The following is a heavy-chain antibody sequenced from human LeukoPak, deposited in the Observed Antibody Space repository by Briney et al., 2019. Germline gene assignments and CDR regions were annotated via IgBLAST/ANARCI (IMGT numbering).Heavy chain of an antibody. CDR2: IYYSGST. CDR1: GGSMSGYF. Sequence: SETLSLTCTVSGGSMSGYFWSWIRQPPGKGLEWIGYIYYSGSTNYNPSLKSRVTISVDTSKNQFSLKLSSVTAADTAVYYCARGYLSGSCYSDWGQGTLVTVSS. J-gene: IGHJ4*02. CDR3: ARGYLSGSCYSD. D-gene: IGHD2-15*01. V-gene: IGHV4-59*01.